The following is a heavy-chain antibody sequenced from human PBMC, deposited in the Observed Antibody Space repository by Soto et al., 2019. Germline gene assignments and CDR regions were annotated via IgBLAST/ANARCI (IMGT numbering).Heavy chain of an antibody. D-gene: IGHD1-26*01. CDR1: GFTFSGSA. Sequence: GGSLRLSCAASGFTFSGSAMHWVRQASGKGLEWVGRIRSKANSYATAYAASVKGRFTISRDDSKNTAYLQMNSLKTEDTAVYYCTRSIVPTIGAFDYWGQGTLVTVSS. CDR2: IRSKANSYAT. V-gene: IGHV3-73*01. CDR3: TRSIVPTIGAFDY. J-gene: IGHJ4*02.